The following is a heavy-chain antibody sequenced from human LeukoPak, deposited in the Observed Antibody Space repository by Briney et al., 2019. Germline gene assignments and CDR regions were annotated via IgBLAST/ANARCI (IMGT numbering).Heavy chain of an antibody. CDR2: IIPILGIA. D-gene: IGHD3-10*01. V-gene: IGHV1-69*04. CDR3: ARVWPNYYGSGSYYEGLDY. CDR1: GGTFSSYA. J-gene: IGHJ4*02. Sequence: SVKVSCKASGGTFSSYAISWVRQAPGQGLEWMGRIIPILGIANYAQKFLGRVTITADKSTSTAYMELSNLRSEDTAVYYCARVWPNYYGSGSYYEGLDYWGQGTLVTVSS.